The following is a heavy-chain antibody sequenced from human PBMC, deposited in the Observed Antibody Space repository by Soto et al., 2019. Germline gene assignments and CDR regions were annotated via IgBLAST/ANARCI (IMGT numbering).Heavy chain of an antibody. J-gene: IGHJ6*02. CDR3: VRDHGYCQSRSCYRDYYYYGMDV. CDR1: VDTFSSYG. Sequence: QVQLVQSGAEVKKPGSSVKVSCKVSVDTFSSYGISWVRQAPGQGLEWMGGIIPMYGTANYSQKFQGRVTITADEPTTAAYMELSSLRSEDTGVYLCVRDHGYCQSRSCYRDYYYYGMDVWGQGTTVTVSS. V-gene: IGHV1-69*01. D-gene: IGHD2-2*02. CDR2: IIPMYGTA.